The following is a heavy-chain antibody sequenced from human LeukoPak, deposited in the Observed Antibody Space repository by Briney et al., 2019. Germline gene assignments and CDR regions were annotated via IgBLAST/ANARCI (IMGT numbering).Heavy chain of an antibody. J-gene: IGHJ5*02. CDR3: ARGVLAAAADDYNWFDP. D-gene: IGHD6-13*01. CDR1: GFTFSSYA. Sequence: PGGSLRLSCAASGFTFSSYAMHWVRQAPGKGLEYVSAISSNGGSTYYANSVKGRFTISRDNSKNTLYLQMGSLRAEDMAVYYCARGVLAAAADDYNWFDPWGQGTLVTVSS. CDR2: ISSNGGST. V-gene: IGHV3-64*01.